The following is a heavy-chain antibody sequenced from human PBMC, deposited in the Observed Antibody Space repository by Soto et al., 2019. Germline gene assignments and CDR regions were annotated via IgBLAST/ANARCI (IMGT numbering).Heavy chain of an antibody. V-gene: IGHV1-69*13. CDR2: IIPIFGTA. CDR3: ARGIAARLQVGYYYYGMDV. CDR1: GGTFSSYA. J-gene: IGHJ6*02. D-gene: IGHD6-6*01. Sequence: ASVKVSCKASGGTFSSYAISWVRQAPGQGLEWMGGIIPIFGTANYAQKFQGRVTITADESTSTAYMELSSLRSEDTAVYYCARGIAARLQVGYYYYGMDVWGQGTTVTVSS.